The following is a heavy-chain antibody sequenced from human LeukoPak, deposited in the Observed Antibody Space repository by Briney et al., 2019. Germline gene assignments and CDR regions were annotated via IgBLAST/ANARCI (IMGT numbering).Heavy chain of an antibody. CDR3: ASGTQVEKLDY. J-gene: IGHJ4*02. Sequence: PSEALSLTCTVSGGSISSYYWSWIRQPPGKGLEWIGYIYYSGSTNYNPSLKSRVTISVDTSKNQFSLKLSSVTAADTAVYYCASGTQVEKLDYWGQGTLVTVSS. D-gene: IGHD1-26*01. CDR2: IYYSGST. V-gene: IGHV4-59*01. CDR1: GGSISSYY.